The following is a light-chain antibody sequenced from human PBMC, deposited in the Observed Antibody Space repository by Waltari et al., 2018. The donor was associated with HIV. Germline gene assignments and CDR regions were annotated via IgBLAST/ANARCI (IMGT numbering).Light chain of an antibody. CDR2: AAS. Sequence: DTQMTQSPSSVSASIGDRVTITCRASQDISSWLAWYQQRPGKAPEVLIYAASSLQSGVPSRFSGNGSGTDFTLTISSLQPEDVATYFCQQGNSFPWTFGQGTKVEIK. CDR3: QQGNSFPWT. J-gene: IGKJ1*01. CDR1: QDISSW. V-gene: IGKV1D-12*01.